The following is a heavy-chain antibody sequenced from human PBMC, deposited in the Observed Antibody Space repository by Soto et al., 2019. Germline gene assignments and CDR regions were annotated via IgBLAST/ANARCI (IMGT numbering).Heavy chain of an antibody. V-gene: IGHV3-21*01. CDR3: ARGRGLRFLEWLSPLGY. CDR1: GFTFSSYS. J-gene: IGHJ4*02. D-gene: IGHD3-3*01. Sequence: EVQLVESGGGLVKPGGSLRLSCAASGFTFSSYSMNWVRQAPGKGLEWVSSISSSSSYIYYADSVKGRFTISRDNAKNSLYRQMNSLRAEYTGVYYCARGRGLRFLEWLSPLGYGGQGTLVTVSS. CDR2: ISSSSSYI.